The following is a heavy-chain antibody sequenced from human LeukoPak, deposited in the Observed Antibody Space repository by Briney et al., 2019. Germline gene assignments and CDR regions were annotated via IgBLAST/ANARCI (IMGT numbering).Heavy chain of an antibody. CDR3: ASTYYDFWSGSSRQGVDP. Sequence: SETLSLTCTVSGGSISSSSYYWGWIRQPPGKGLEWIGGIYYSGSTYYNPSLKSRVTISVDTSKNQFSLKLSSVTAADTAVYYCASTYYDFWSGSSRQGVDPWGQGTLVTVSS. V-gene: IGHV4-39*01. CDR2: IYYSGST. D-gene: IGHD3-3*01. J-gene: IGHJ5*02. CDR1: GGSISSSSYY.